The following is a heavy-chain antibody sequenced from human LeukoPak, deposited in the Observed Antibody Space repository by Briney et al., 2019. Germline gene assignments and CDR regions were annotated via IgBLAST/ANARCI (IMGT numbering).Heavy chain of an antibody. D-gene: IGHD1-26*01. V-gene: IGHV3-30*04. CDR1: GFTFSSYA. Sequence: GGSLRLSCAASGFTFSSYAMHWVRQAPGKGLEWVAVISYDGSNKYYADSVKGRFTISRDNSKNTLYLQMNSLRAEDTAVYYCARSRRRELLRTYFDYWGQGTLVTVSS. J-gene: IGHJ4*02. CDR2: ISYDGSNK. CDR3: ARSRRRELLRTYFDY.